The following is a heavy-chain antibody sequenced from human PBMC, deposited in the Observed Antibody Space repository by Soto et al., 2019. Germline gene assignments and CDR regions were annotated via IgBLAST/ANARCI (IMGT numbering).Heavy chain of an antibody. D-gene: IGHD3-10*01. Sequence: SETLSLTCAVSGGSISSSNWWSWVRQPPGKGLEWIGEIYHSGSTNYNPSLKSRVTISVDKSKNQFSLKLSSVTAADTAVYYCARDHRILGYYYGSGSPDYYYYYGMDVWGQGTTVTVSS. V-gene: IGHV4-4*02. CDR1: GGSISSSNW. CDR3: ARDHRILGYYYGSGSPDYYYYYGMDV. CDR2: IYHSGST. J-gene: IGHJ6*02.